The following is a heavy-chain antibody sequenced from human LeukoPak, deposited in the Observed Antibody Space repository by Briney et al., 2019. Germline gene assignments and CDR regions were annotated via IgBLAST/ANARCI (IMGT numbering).Heavy chain of an antibody. V-gene: IGHV3-23*01. Sequence: PGGSLRLSCAASGFTFSTYWMTWVRQAPGKGLEWVSAISGSGGSTYYADSVKGRFTISRDNSKNTLYLQMNSLRAEDTAVYYCAKCVEDSSGYWYYYYYYYYMDVWGKGTTVTVSS. CDR2: ISGSGGST. CDR1: GFTFSTYW. CDR3: AKCVEDSSGYWYYYYYYYYMDV. D-gene: IGHD3-22*01. J-gene: IGHJ6*03.